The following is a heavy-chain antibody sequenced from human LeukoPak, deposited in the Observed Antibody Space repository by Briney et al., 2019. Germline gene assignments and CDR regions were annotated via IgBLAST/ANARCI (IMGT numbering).Heavy chain of an antibody. CDR3: ARDLTYYDSSGLLNY. CDR1: GYTFTGYY. Sequence: VASVKGSCKASGYTFTGYYMHWVRQAPGQGLEWMGWINPNSGGTNYAQKFQGRVTMTRDTSISTAYMELSRLRSDDTAVYYCARDLTYYDSSGLLNYWGQGTLVTVSS. V-gene: IGHV1-2*02. CDR2: INPNSGGT. D-gene: IGHD3-22*01. J-gene: IGHJ4*02.